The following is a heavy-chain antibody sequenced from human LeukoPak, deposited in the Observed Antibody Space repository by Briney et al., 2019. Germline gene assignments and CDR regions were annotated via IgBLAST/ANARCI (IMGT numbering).Heavy chain of an antibody. D-gene: IGHD1-1*01. CDR1: GFTFSSFV. CDR3: ATRGTSATKYFAE. Sequence: GGSLRLSCGASGFTFSSFVMSWVRQTPGKGLEWVATITAGGSNTYYADSVKGRFTISRDNSKNTLHLQMNSLRAEDTAVYYCATRGTSATKYFAEWGQGTLVSVYS. V-gene: IGHV3-23*01. J-gene: IGHJ4*02. CDR2: ITAGGSNT.